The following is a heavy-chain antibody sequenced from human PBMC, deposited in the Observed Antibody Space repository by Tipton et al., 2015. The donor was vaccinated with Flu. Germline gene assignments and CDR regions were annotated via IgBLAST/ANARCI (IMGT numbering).Heavy chain of an antibody. J-gene: IGHJ4*02. CDR2: IYHSGST. Sequence: LRLSCTVSGYSISSGYYWGWIRQPPGKGLEWIGSIYHSGSTYYNPSLKSRVTISVDTSKNQFSLKLSSVTAADTAVYYCASISGSYGGDYWGQGTLVTVSS. CDR3: ASISGSYGGDY. CDR1: GYSISSGYY. V-gene: IGHV4-38-2*02. D-gene: IGHD1-26*01.